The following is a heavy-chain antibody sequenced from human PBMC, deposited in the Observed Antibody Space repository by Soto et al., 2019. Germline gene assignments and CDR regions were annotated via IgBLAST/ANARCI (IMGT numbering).Heavy chain of an antibody. J-gene: IGHJ4*02. Sequence: VELLQSGGGLVQPGGSLRLSCAASGFTFSSYGMSWVRQAPGRGLEWVSIINDKGDKTHYEDSVKGRFTISRDNSEKSVYLQLYSLRAEDTAVYYCARSGQLDSWGQGTLVTVS. V-gene: IGHV3-23*01. D-gene: IGHD2-2*01. CDR1: GFTFSSYG. CDR3: ARSGQLDS. CDR2: INDKGDKT.